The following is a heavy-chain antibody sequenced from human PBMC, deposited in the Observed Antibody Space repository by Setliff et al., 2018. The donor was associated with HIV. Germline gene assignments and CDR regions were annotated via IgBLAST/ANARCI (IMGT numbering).Heavy chain of an antibody. CDR2: TSFDGGIK. CDR3: VRDPTVPSPDYFDY. V-gene: IGHV3-30*04. J-gene: IGHJ4*02. Sequence: GGSLSLSCAASGFTFSAFTMHWVRQAPGKGLEWVAVTSFDGGIKYYADSVKGRFTIYKDNSKNTLYLQMNNLRTEDTAIYYCVRDPTVPSPDYFDYWGQGTLVTVSS. D-gene: IGHD4-4*01. CDR1: GFTFSAFT.